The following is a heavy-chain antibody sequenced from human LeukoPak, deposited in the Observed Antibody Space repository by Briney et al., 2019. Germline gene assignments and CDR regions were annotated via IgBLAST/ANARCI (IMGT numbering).Heavy chain of an antibody. J-gene: IGHJ6*03. CDR1: GFTFDDYG. D-gene: IGHD6-19*01. Sequence: GGSLRLSCAASGFTFDDYGMSWVRQAPGKGLEWVSGINWNGGSTGYADSVKGRFTISRDNAKNSLYLQMNSLRAEDTALYYSARRALAGTGYYYCYMDVWGKGTTVTVSS. V-gene: IGHV3-20*04. CDR2: INWNGGST. CDR3: ARRALAGTGYYYCYMDV.